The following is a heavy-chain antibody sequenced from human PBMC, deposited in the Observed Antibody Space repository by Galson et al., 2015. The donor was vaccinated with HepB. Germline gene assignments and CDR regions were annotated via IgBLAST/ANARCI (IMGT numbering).Heavy chain of an antibody. CDR2: IIPIFGTA. J-gene: IGHJ4*02. D-gene: IGHD1-26*01. V-gene: IGHV1-69*13. CDR1: GGTFSSYA. Sequence: SVKVSCKASGGTFSSYAISWVRQAPGQGLEWMGGIIPIFGTANYAQKFQGRVTITADESTSTAHMELRSLRSDDTAVYYCAREPLYSGSYFDYWGQGTLVTVSS. CDR3: AREPLYSGSYFDY.